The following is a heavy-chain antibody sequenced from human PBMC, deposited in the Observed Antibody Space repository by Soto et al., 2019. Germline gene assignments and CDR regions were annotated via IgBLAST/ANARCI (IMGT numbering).Heavy chain of an antibody. J-gene: IGHJ5*02. Sequence: SETLSLTCAVYGGSFSGYYWSWIRQPPGKGLEWIGYIYYSGSTNYNPSLKSRVTISVDTSKNQFSLKLSSVTAADTAVYYCARVRRYNWNDGWFDPWGQGTLVTVSS. CDR3: ARVRRYNWNDGWFDP. CDR1: GGSFSGYY. D-gene: IGHD1-1*01. CDR2: IYYSGST. V-gene: IGHV4-59*01.